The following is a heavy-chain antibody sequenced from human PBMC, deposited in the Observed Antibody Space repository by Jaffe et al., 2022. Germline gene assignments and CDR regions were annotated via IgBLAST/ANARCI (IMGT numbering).Heavy chain of an antibody. Sequence: QVQLQESGPGLVKPSETLSLTCTVSGGSISSYYWSWIRQPPGKGLEWIGYIYYSGSTNYNPSLKSRVTISVDTSKNQFSLKLSSVTAADTAVYYCARDKHDYSNYEGGYYMDVWGKGTTVTVSS. D-gene: IGHD4-4*01. J-gene: IGHJ6*03. CDR2: IYYSGST. CDR1: GGSISSYY. CDR3: ARDKHDYSNYEGGYYMDV. V-gene: IGHV4-59*01.